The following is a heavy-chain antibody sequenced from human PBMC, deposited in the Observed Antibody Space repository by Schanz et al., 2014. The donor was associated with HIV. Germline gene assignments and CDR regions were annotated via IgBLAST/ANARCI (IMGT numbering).Heavy chain of an antibody. Sequence: EVQLLESGGGSVQRGGSLRLSCAASGFTFSSFAMSWVRRAPGKGLEWVSYISGSGGSTNYADSVKGRFTISRDNSKNTLSLQMNSLRAEDTAVYYCAREYYSRNWNWFDPWGQGTLVTVSP. J-gene: IGHJ5*02. CDR1: GFTFSSFA. D-gene: IGHD6-13*01. V-gene: IGHV3-23*01. CDR3: AREYYSRNWNWFDP. CDR2: ISGSGGST.